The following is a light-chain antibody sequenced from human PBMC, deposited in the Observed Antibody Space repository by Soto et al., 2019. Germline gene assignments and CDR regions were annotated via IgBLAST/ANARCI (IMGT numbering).Light chain of an antibody. Sequence: QAVVTQEPSLTVSPGGTVTLTCGSSTGAVTSGHYPYWFQQKPGQAPRTLISDANNKHSWTPDRISGSLLGGKAALPLSNAQPDDDAVYYCLLCYGGARVFGGGTKLTVL. V-gene: IGLV7-46*01. J-gene: IGLJ2*01. CDR2: DAN. CDR1: TGAVTSGHY. CDR3: LLCYGGARV.